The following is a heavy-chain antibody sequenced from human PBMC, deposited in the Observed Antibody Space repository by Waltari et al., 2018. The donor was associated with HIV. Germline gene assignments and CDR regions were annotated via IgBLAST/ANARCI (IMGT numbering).Heavy chain of an antibody. CDR3: ARGIPQSNWGHYYYGMDV. Sequence: QVQLVESGGGVVQPGRSLRLYCAASGFPFSSCGMPSGRQAPGKGLEWMAIILYDGSNKYYGASVKGRFTISRDNSRNTLYLQMNSLRADDTAVYYCARGIPQSNWGHYYYGMDVWGQGTTVTVSS. J-gene: IGHJ6*02. V-gene: IGHV3-33*01. D-gene: IGHD7-27*01. CDR2: ILYDGSNK. CDR1: GFPFSSCG.